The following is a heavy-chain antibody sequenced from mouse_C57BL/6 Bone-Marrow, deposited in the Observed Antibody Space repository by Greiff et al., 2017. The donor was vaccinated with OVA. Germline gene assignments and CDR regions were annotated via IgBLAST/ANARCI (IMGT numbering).Heavy chain of an antibody. CDR1: GYAFSSSW. V-gene: IGHV1-82*01. CDR3: ARSGPYYYGSGYDDY. Sequence: QVQLQQSGPELVKPGASVKISCKASGYAFSSSWMNWVKQRPGKGLEWIGRIYPGDGDTNYNGKFKGKATLTADKSSSTAYMQLSSLTSEDSAVYFCARSGPYYYGSGYDDYWGQGTTLTVSS. J-gene: IGHJ2*01. CDR2: IYPGDGDT. D-gene: IGHD1-1*01.